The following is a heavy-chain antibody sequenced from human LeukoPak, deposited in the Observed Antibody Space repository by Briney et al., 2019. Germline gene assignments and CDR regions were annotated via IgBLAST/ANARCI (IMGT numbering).Heavy chain of an antibody. V-gene: IGHV4-59*08. CDR1: GGLISSYD. J-gene: IGHJ4*02. CDR2: IYYSGST. Sequence: SETLSLTCTASGGLISSYDWSWIRQPPGKGPEWIGYIYYSGSTNYNPSLKSRVTISVDTSKNQFSLKMTSVTAADTAVYYCARVRAPASIGYWGQGSLVTVSS. CDR3: ARVRAPASIGY. D-gene: IGHD1-26*01.